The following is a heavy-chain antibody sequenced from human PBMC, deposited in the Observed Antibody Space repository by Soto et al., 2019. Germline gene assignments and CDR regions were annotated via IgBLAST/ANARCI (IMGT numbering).Heavy chain of an antibody. CDR1: GVTMSYGGYS. D-gene: IGHD3-22*01. J-gene: IGHJ6*02. CDR2: IYYSGST. Sequence: TSETLSLTCSVSGVTMSYGGYSWSWIRQSPGKGLEWIGYIYYSGSTYYNPSLKSRVTISVDTSKNQFSLKLSSVTAADTAVYYCARDKGMNYYDSSGYPYYYYYGMDVWGQGTTVTVSS. CDR3: ARDKGMNYYDSSGYPYYYYYGMDV. V-gene: IGHV4-31*03.